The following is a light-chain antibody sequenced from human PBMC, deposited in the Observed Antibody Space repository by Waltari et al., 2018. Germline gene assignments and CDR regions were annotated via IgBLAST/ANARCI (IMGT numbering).Light chain of an antibody. V-gene: IGLV1-44*01. CDR3: AAWDASLNAPWV. CDR2: SNN. J-gene: IGLJ3*02. CDR1: NSNIGTNA. Sequence: QSVLTQPPSASGTPGQRVTISCSGGNSNIGTNAVYWYQQLPGTAPTLLLYSNNQRPSGVPRRFSGCKSCTSAALAISGLQPQDDADYYCAAWDASLNAPWVFGGGTKLTVL.